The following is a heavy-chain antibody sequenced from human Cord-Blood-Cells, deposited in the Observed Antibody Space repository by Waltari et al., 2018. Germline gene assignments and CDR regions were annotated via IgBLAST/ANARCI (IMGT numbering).Heavy chain of an antibody. D-gene: IGHD3-10*01. CDR3: AAEHYEGSGSYYNY. CDR2: SVFGSGNT. J-gene: IGHJ4*02. Sequence: QMQLVQSGPEVKKPGTSVKVSCKASGFTFTSSAMQWVRQARGQRLGWIGGSVFGSGNTNYAQKFQERVPVARDRSTSTAYMRRSSLRSEDTAVYYCAAEHYEGSGSYYNYWGQGTLVTVSS. V-gene: IGHV1-58*02. CDR1: GFTFTSSA.